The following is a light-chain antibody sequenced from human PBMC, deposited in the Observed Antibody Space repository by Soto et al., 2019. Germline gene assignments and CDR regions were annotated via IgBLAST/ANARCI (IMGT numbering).Light chain of an antibody. V-gene: IGKV1-9*01. CDR3: QQLIAYPLT. Sequence: IPLTQSPSSLSASVGDRVTITCRASQGINNFLAWYQQKPGKAPNLLIYLASTLQSGVPSRFSGGRSGTDFTLTISSLQPEDFATYYCQQLIAYPLTFGGGTKVEIK. CDR2: LAS. CDR1: QGINNF. J-gene: IGKJ4*01.